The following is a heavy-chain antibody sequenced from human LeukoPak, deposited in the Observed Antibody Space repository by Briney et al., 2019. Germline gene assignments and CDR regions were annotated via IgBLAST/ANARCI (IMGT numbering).Heavy chain of an antibody. D-gene: IGHD4-11*01. CDR1: GFTFSSYG. CDR2: ISYDGSNK. V-gene: IGHV3-30*18. Sequence: GRSLRLSCAASGFTFSSYGMYWVRQAPGKGLEWVAVISYDGSNKYYADSVKGRFTISRDNSKNTLYLQMNSLRAEDTAAYYCAKILPDTVTADYWGQGTLVTVSS. J-gene: IGHJ4*02. CDR3: AKILPDTVTADY.